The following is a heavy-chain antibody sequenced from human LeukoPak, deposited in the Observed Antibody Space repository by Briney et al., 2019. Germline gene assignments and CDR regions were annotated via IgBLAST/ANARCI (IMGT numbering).Heavy chain of an antibody. CDR2: ISSSSSYI. CDR3: ARGEGHYDFWSGYYPNFDY. V-gene: IGHV3-21*01. CDR1: GFTFSSYS. J-gene: IGHJ4*02. D-gene: IGHD3-3*01. Sequence: GGSLRLSCAASGFTFSSYSMNWVRQTPGKGLEWVSSISSSSSYIYYADSVKGRFTISRDNAKNSLYLQMNSLRAEDTAVYYCARGEGHYDFWSGYYPNFDYWGQGTLVTVSS.